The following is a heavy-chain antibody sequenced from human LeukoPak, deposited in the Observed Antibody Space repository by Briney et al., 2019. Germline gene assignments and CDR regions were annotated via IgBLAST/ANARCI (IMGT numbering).Heavy chain of an antibody. CDR3: PKVQEMGTILPPFHF. CDR2: ISGSGGVP. D-gene: IGHD5-24*01. Sequence: PGRTLRLSCEASGFIFSNYAMSWVRQTPGKGLDWVSAISGSGGVPYYADSVKGRFPISRDNSRNTLYLHGDIRRPPDTAVNTLPKVQEMGTILPPFHFWGQGTLVTVCS. V-gene: IGHV3-23*01. CDR1: GFIFSNYA. J-gene: IGHJ4*02.